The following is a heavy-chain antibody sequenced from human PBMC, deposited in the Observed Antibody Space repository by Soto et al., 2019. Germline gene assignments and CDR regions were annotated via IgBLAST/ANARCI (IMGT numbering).Heavy chain of an antibody. CDR1: GFTFSSYG. D-gene: IGHD3-10*01. CDR3: AKGALWFGELSLSDY. Sequence: QVQLVESGGGVVQPGRSLRLSCAASGFTFSSYGMHWVRQAPGKGLEWVAVISYDGSNKYYADSVKGRFTISRDNSKKTLYLKMNSLRAEDTAVYYCAKGALWFGELSLSDYWGQGTLVTVSS. CDR2: ISYDGSNK. V-gene: IGHV3-30*18. J-gene: IGHJ4*02.